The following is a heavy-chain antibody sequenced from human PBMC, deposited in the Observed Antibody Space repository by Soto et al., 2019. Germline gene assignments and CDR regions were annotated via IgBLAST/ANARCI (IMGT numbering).Heavy chain of an antibody. J-gene: IGHJ4*02. CDR2: ISSSSNNM. CDR1: GFTFSGYS. D-gene: IGHD1-1*01. CDR3: VRDLASATGTFDY. Sequence: EVQLVESGGGLVKPGGSLRLSCAGSGFTFSGYSMNWVRQAPGKGLEWVSSISSSSNNMYYADSVKGRFTMSRDNTKNSLYLQMNSLRVNETAVYYCVRDLASATGTFDYWGQGTLVTVSS. V-gene: IGHV3-21*02.